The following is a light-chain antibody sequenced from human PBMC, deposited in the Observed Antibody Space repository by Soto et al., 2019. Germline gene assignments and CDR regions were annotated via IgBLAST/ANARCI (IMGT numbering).Light chain of an antibody. CDR3: QQSYRFPKT. CDR1: ETVTSY. V-gene: IGKV1-39*01. CDR2: GAS. Sequence: DVRLTQSPSSVSASVGDSLTLTCRASETVTSYLNWYQQKPGKAPKLLIYGASTLQSGVPSRFSGSGTGTDFTLTIVNLPPDDFATYYCQQSYRFPKTFGRGTKVEV. J-gene: IGKJ1*01.